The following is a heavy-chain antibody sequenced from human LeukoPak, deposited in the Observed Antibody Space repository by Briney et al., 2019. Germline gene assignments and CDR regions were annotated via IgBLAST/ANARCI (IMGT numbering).Heavy chain of an antibody. V-gene: IGHV3-21*01. CDR2: ISSSSSYI. CDR3: ARDRDGYNTD. CDR1: GFPFSSYS. J-gene: IGHJ4*02. Sequence: GSLRLSCAASGFPFSSYSMNWVRQAPGKGLEWVSSISSSSSYIYYADSVKGRFTISRDNAKNSLYLQMNSLRAEDTAVYYCARDRDGYNTDWGQGTLVTVSS. D-gene: IGHD5-24*01.